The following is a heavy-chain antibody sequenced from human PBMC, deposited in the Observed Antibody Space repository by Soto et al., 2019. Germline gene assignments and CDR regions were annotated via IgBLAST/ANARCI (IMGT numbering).Heavy chain of an antibody. J-gene: IGHJ6*02. CDR1: GFTFSSYG. D-gene: IGHD2-15*01. CDR2: ISYDGSNK. CDR3: AKFGGKGGDYYYGMDV. V-gene: IGHV3-30*18. Sequence: GGSLRLSCAASGFTFSSYGMHWVRQAPGKGLEWVAVISYDGSNKYYADSVKGRFTISRDNSKNTPYLQMNSLRAEDTAVYYCAKFGGKGGDYYYGMDVWGQGTTVTDSS.